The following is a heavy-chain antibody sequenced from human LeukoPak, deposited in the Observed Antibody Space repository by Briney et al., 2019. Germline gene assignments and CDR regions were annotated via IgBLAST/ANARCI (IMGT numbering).Heavy chain of an antibody. CDR1: GGSISSSSYY. CDR2: IYHSGST. V-gene: IGHV4-39*07. J-gene: IGHJ4*02. D-gene: IGHD3-22*01. Sequence: SETLSLTCTVSGGSISSSSYYWGWIRQPPGKGLEWIGSIYHSGSTYYNPSLKSRVTISVDTSKNQFSLKLSSVTAADTAVYYCARVSGYYDSSEEFDYWGQGTLVTVSS. CDR3: ARVSGYYDSSEEFDY.